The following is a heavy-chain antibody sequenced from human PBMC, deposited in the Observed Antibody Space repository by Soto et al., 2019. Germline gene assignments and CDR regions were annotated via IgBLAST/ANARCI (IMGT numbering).Heavy chain of an antibody. D-gene: IGHD3-22*01. J-gene: IGHJ4*02. V-gene: IGHV3-73*01. CDR1: GFTFSGAS. Sequence: PGGSLRLSCAASGFTFSGASMHWVRQASGKGLEWVGRIRSKANSYATAYAASVKGRFTISRDDSKNTAYLQMNSLKTEDTAVYYCTRLGKERSYYDSSGYYDYWGQGILVTVSS. CDR3: TRLGKERSYYDSSGYYDY. CDR2: IRSKANSYAT.